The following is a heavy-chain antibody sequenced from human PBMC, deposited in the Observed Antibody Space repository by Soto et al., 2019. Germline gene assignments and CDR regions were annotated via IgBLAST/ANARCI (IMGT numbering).Heavy chain of an antibody. CDR3: ARDRVPSSGYYPYWFDP. V-gene: IGHV1-69*12. CDR2: IIPIFGTA. D-gene: IGHD3-22*01. J-gene: IGHJ5*02. CDR1: GGTFSSYA. Sequence: QVQLVQSGAEVKKPGSSVKVSCKASGGTFSSYAISWVRQAPGQGLEWMGEIIPIFGTANYAQKFQGRVTITADESTSKAYMELSSLRAEDTAVYCGARDRVPSSGYYPYWFDPWGQGTLVTVSS.